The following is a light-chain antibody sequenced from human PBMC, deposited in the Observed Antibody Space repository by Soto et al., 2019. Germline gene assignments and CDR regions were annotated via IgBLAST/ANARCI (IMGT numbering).Light chain of an antibody. CDR1: QGISSW. CDR2: AAS. V-gene: IGKV1-12*01. CDR3: QQANSFPLAIT. J-gene: IGKJ5*01. Sequence: DIQMTQSPSSVSASVGDRVSITCRASQGISSWLAWYRQKPGKAPKLLIYAASSLQSGAPSRFSGSGSGTDFTLTNSSLQPEDFATYYCQQANSFPLAITFGRATRLEIK.